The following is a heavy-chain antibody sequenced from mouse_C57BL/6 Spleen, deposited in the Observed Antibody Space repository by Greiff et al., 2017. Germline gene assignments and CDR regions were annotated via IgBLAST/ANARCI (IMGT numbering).Heavy chain of an antibody. CDR1: GYSFTSYY. Sequence: VKLQESGPELVKPGASVKISCKASGYSFTSYYIHWVKQRPGQGLEWIGWIYPGSGNTKYNEKFKGKATLTADTSSSTAYMQLSSLTSEDSAVYYCARWTEDYWGQGTTLTVSS. CDR3: ARWTEDY. CDR2: IYPGSGNT. V-gene: IGHV1-66*01. J-gene: IGHJ2*01.